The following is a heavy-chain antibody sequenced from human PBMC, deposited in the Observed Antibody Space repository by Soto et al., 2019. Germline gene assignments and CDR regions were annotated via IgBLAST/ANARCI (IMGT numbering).Heavy chain of an antibody. Sequence: QVQLVQSGAEVKKAGASVKVSCKASGYSFIGYYMHWVRQAPGQGLEWMGWINPKSSVTNYAQKFQGRVTMTRDTSITTAYMELSSLRSDDTAVYYCARGDVNWFDPWGQGTLVTVSS. CDR2: INPKSSVT. CDR1: GYSFIGYY. V-gene: IGHV1-2*02. D-gene: IGHD2-21*02. CDR3: ARGDVNWFDP. J-gene: IGHJ5*02.